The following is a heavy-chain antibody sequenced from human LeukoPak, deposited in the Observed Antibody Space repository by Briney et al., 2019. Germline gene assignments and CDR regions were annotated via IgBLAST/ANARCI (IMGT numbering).Heavy chain of an antibody. CDR3: ARDYWRSIDH. CDR2: INEDGSAK. Sequence: GGSLRLSCAASGFTFSSYWMIWVRQAPGKGLESVAIINEDGSAKYYLDSVKGRFTISRDNARNSLYLEMNSLRAEDTAVYYCARDYWRSIDHWGQGTLVTVSS. V-gene: IGHV3-7*01. D-gene: IGHD1-1*01. CDR1: GFTFSSYW. J-gene: IGHJ4*02.